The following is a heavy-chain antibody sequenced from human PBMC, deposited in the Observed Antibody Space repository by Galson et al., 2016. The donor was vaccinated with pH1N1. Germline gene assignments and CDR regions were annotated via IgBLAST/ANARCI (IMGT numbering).Heavy chain of an antibody. J-gene: IGHJ6*02. CDR3: ARDYYYYYGMDV. Sequence: SLRLSCAASGFTFSGFEMNWVRQAPGKGLEWISYITTSGDSLYYADSVKGRFTISRDNAKNSLYLQMYSLRVEDTAVYYCARDYYYYYGMDVWGQGTTVTVSS. CDR2: ITTSGDSL. V-gene: IGHV3-48*03. CDR1: GFTFSGFE.